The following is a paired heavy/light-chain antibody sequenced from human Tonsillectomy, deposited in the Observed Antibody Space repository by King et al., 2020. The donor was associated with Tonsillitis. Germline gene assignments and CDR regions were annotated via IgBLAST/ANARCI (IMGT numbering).Light chain of an antibody. Sequence: DIVMTQTPLSSPVTLGQPASISCRSSQSLVHSDGNTFLSWLQQRPGQPLRLLIYKISNRFSGVPDRFSGSGAGTDFTLKISRVEADDVGVYYCMQGTQFPWTFGQGTKVEIK. V-gene: IGKV2-24*01. J-gene: IGKJ1*01. CDR1: QSLVHSDGNTF. CDR3: MQGTQFPWT. CDR2: KIS.
Heavy chain of an antibody. V-gene: IGHV3-20*04. Sequence: EVQLVESGGGVVRPGGSLRLSCAASGFTFDDHGMSWVRQAPGKGLEWVSTINWNGISTAYADSVKGRFTISRDNAKNSLYLQMNSLRVEDTAFYYCARDSLPTLRFFDWLPVSWGQGTLVTVSS. CDR2: INWNGIST. CDR1: GFTFDDHG. J-gene: IGHJ4*02. D-gene: IGHD3-9*01. CDR3: ARDSLPTLRFFDWLPVS.